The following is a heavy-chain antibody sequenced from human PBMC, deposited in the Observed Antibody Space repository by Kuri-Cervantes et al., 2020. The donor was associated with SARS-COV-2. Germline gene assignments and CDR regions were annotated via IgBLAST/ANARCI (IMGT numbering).Heavy chain of an antibody. CDR2: ISGSGGST. Sequence: GESLNISCAASGFTFSSYAMSWVRQAPGKGLEWVSAISGSGGSTYYADSVKGRFTISRDNSKNTLYLQMNSLRAEDTAVYYCAKDVINGGQWLVGGFDYWGQGTLVTVSS. D-gene: IGHD6-19*01. CDR3: AKDVINGGQWLVGGFDY. CDR1: GFTFSSYA. V-gene: IGHV3-23*01. J-gene: IGHJ4*02.